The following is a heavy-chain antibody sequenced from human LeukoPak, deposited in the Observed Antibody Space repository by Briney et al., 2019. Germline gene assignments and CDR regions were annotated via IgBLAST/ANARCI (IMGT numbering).Heavy chain of an antibody. V-gene: IGHV3-48*03. CDR3: ARDGKWFGESHAFDI. Sequence: GGSLRLSCAASGFTFSSYEMNWVRQAPGKGLEWVSYISSSGSTIYYADSVKGQFTISRDNAKNSLYLQMNSLRAEDTAVYYCARDGKWFGESHAFDIWGQGTMVTVSS. CDR2: ISSSGSTI. D-gene: IGHD3-10*01. CDR1: GFTFSSYE. J-gene: IGHJ3*02.